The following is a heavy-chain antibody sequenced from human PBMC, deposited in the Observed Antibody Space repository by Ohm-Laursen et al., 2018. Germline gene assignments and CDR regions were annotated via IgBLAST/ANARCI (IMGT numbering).Heavy chain of an antibody. Sequence: SLRLSCAASGFTFSTSGMHWVRQAPGKGLEWVANIKEDGGAKYYVDSVNGRFTISRDNAKNSLYLQMDSLRVEDTAVYYCAKDDIRAYYPFWGQGTLVTVSS. CDR3: AKDDIRAYYPF. J-gene: IGHJ4*02. V-gene: IGHV3-7*01. CDR2: IKEDGGAK. CDR1: GFTFSTSG. D-gene: IGHD3-3*01.